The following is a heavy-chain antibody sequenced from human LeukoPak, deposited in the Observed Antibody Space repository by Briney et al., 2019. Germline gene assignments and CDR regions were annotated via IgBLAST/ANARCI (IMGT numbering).Heavy chain of an antibody. CDR1: GGSFSGYY. D-gene: IGHD6-13*01. CDR3: ARESIAAAGTPLDY. CDR2: INHSGST. Sequence: SETLSLTCAVYGGSFSGYYWSWIRQPPGKGLEWIGEINHSGSTNYNPSLKSRVTISVDTSKNQFSLKLGSVTAADTAVYYCARESIAAAGTPLDYWGQGTLVTVSS. V-gene: IGHV4-34*01. J-gene: IGHJ4*02.